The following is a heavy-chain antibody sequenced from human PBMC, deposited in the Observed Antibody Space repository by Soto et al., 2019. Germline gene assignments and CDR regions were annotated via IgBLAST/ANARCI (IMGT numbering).Heavy chain of an antibody. V-gene: IGHV4-61*01. CDR1: GGSVSSGSYY. D-gene: IGHD4-17*01. CDR2: IYYSGST. Sequence: QVQLQESGPGLVKPSETLSLTCTVSGGSVSSGSYYWSWIRQPPGKGLEWIGYIYYSGSTNYNPPLRGRVTISVDTSKNQFSLKLSSVTAADTAVYYCARGGARWFDPWGQGTLVTVSS. CDR3: ARGGARWFDP. J-gene: IGHJ5*02.